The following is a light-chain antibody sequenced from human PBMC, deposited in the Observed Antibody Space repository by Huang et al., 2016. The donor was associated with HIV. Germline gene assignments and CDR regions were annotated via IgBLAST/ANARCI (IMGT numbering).Light chain of an antibody. CDR3: QQRSNWPPLT. CDR2: DAS. CDR1: QSVSSY. Sequence: EIVLTQSPATLSLSPGERATLSCRASQSVSSYLAWYQQKPGQAPTLVIDDASNRATGSPARVRGSGSGTDVTLTSSSREPEDFAVYYCQQRSNWPPLTFGGGTKVEIK. J-gene: IGKJ4*01. V-gene: IGKV3-11*01.